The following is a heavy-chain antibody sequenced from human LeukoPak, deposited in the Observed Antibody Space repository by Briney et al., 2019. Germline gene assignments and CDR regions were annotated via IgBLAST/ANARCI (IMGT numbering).Heavy chain of an antibody. CDR3: VRQSLGEFKY. J-gene: IGHJ4*02. D-gene: IGHD3-10*01. Sequence: GGSLQISCQGSGYIFYTYWIAWVRQLPGKGLEWMGIIYPDDSDTRYSPSFQGQVTISADKSIDTAYLQWRSLKASDTGMYYCVRQSLGEFKYWGQGTLVTVSS. V-gene: IGHV5-51*01. CDR2: IYPDDSDT. CDR1: GYIFYTYW.